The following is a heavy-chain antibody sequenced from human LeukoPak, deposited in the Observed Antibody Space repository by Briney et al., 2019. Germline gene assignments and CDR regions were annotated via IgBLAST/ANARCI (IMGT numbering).Heavy chain of an antibody. CDR2: IYSGGST. J-gene: IGHJ4*02. CDR3: ARDLGSSSGTVED. V-gene: IGHV3-53*01. CDR1: GFTVSSNY. D-gene: IGHD6-6*01. Sequence: GGSLRLSCAASGFTVSSNYMSWVRQAPGKGLEWVSVIYSGGSTYYADSVKGRFTISRDNSKNTLYLQMNSLRAGDTAVYYCARDLGSSSGTVEDWGQGTLVTVSS.